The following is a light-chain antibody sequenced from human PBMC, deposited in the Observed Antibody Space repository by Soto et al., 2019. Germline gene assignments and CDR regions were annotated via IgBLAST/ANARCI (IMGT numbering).Light chain of an antibody. CDR3: SSYTTSSTHV. CDR1: SSDVGYYNY. V-gene: IGLV2-14*03. CDR2: DVT. J-gene: IGLJ1*01. Sequence: QSALTQPASVSGSPGQSITISCTGTSSDVGYYNYVSWFQQHPGKAPRLVISDVTNRPSGVSNRFSGSKSGNTASLTISGLQAGDEAHYYCSSYTTSSTHVFGTGTKVTVL.